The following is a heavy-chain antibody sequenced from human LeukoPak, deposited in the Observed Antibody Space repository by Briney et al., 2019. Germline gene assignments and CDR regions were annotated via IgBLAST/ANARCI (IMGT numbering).Heavy chain of an antibody. Sequence: GGSLRLSCAASGFTFSSAWMHWVRQAPGTGLVWVSRITDDATTTYADSVRGRFTISRDNAKNILYLQMNSLRAEDTAVYYCARDRYYASGSYNWFDPWGQGTLVTVSS. V-gene: IGHV3-74*03. CDR1: GFTFSSAW. CDR2: ITDDATT. CDR3: ARDRYYASGSYNWFDP. J-gene: IGHJ5*02. D-gene: IGHD3-10*01.